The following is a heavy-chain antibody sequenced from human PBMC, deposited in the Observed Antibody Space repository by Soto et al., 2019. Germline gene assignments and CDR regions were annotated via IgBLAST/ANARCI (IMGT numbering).Heavy chain of an antibody. CDR1: GVTFSSYA. D-gene: IGHD6-19*01. J-gene: IGHJ4*02. CDR3: ARDGIAVAGPV. V-gene: IGHV3-23*01. CDR2: ISGSGGST. Sequence: GGSLRLSCASSGVTFSSYAMSWVRQAPGKGLEWVSAISGSGGSTYYADSVKGRFTISRDNSKNTLYLQMNSLRAEDTAVYYCARDGIAVAGPVWGQGTLVTVSS.